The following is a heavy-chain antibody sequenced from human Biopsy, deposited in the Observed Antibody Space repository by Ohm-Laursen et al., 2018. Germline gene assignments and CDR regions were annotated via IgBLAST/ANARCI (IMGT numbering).Heavy chain of an antibody. CDR3: AAYYYDSSGYFYAFHY. CDR1: GASVRSHF. CDR2: ISNSGTT. V-gene: IGHV4-59*08. D-gene: IGHD3-22*01. J-gene: IGHJ4*02. Sequence: TLSLTCTLSGASVRSHFLTWIRQPPGKGLQWIGSISNSGTTKSSPSLKSRVNISLHTSKNQLSLKLTSVTAADTAMYYCAAYYYDSSGYFYAFHYWGQGTLVTVSS.